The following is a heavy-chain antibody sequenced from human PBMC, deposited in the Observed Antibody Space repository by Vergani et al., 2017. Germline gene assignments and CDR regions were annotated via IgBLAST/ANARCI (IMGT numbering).Heavy chain of an antibody. CDR1: GFTFSSYS. D-gene: IGHD3-3*01. CDR3: ARDLTIFGDYYYGMDV. CDR2: ISSSSSYI. J-gene: IGHJ6*02. Sequence: VQLVESGGGLVKPGGSLRLSCAASGFTFSSYSMNWVRQAPGKGLEWVSSISSSSSYIYYADSVKGRFTISRDNAKNSLYLQMNSLRAEDTAVYYCARDLTIFGDYYYGMDVWGQGTTVTVSS. V-gene: IGHV3-21*01.